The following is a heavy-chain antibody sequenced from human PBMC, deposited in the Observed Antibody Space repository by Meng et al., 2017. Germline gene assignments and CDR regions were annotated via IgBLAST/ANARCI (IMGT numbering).Heavy chain of an antibody. D-gene: IGHD3-22*01. V-gene: IGHV3-30*04. J-gene: IGHJ4*02. CDR2: ISYDGSNK. CDR1: GFTFSSYA. Sequence: GGSLRLSCAASGFTFSSYAMHWVRQAPGKGLEWVAVISYDGSNKYYADSVKGRFTISRDNSKNTLYLQMNSLRAEDTAVYYCARGAYYYDSSGSWYWGQGTLVTVSS. CDR3: ARGAYYYDSSGSWY.